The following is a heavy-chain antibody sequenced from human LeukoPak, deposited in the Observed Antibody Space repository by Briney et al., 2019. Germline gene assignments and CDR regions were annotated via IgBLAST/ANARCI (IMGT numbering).Heavy chain of an antibody. D-gene: IGHD3-9*01. CDR2: ISYDGSNK. CDR1: GFTFSSYA. J-gene: IGHJ5*02. CDR3: ARDMTGSHNWFDP. V-gene: IGHV3-30*04. Sequence: GGSLRLSCAASGFTFSSYAMHWVRQAPGKGLEWVAVISYDGSNKYYADSVKGRFTTSRDNSKNTLYLQMNSLRAEDTAVYYCARDMTGSHNWFDPWGQGTLVTVSS.